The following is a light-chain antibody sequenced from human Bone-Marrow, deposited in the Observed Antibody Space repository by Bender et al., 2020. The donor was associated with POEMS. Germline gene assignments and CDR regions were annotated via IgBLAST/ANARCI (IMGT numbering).Light chain of an antibody. V-gene: IGLV1-47*02. J-gene: IGLJ3*02. CDR1: SSNIGAHA. Sequence: QSVLTQPPSASGTPGQRVTISCYGGSSNIGAHAVNWYQHLQGTAPKLLIYSSHRRPSEVPDRFSGSRSGTSASLAISGLRPEDEADYYCAAWDGSLSGPVFGGGTKLTVL. CDR3: AAWDGSLSGPV. CDR2: SSH.